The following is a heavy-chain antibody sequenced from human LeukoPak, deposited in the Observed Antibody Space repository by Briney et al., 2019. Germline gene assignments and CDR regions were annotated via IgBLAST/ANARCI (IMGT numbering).Heavy chain of an antibody. J-gene: IGHJ4*02. D-gene: IGHD6-19*01. V-gene: IGHV3-23*01. CDR1: GFTFSSYG. CDR2: ISGSGGST. CDR3: AKDSYSSGWYGASDY. Sequence: GGTLRLSCAASGFTFSSYGMSWVRQAPGKGLEWVSAISGSGGSTYYADSVKGRFTISRDNSKNTLYLQMNSLRAEDTAVYYCAKDSYSSGWYGASDYWGQGTLVTVSS.